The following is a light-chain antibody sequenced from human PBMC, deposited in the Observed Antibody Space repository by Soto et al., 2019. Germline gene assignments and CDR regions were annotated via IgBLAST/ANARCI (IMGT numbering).Light chain of an antibody. CDR3: KKFNNWPRT. CDR2: GAS. CDR1: QSVSSN. V-gene: IGKV3-15*01. J-gene: IGKJ1*01. Sequence: EIVMTQSPATLSVSPGARSPLSGRASQSVSSNLAWYQQNPGQAPRLLIYGASTRATGIPARFSGSGSGTEFTLTISSLQSEDFAVYYCKKFNNWPRTVGQGNKVAIK.